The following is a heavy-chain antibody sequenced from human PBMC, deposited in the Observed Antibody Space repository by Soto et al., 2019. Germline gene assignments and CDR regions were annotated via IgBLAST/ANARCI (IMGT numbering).Heavy chain of an antibody. CDR1: GFTFNTYS. CDR2: IWYDGTQK. Sequence: QVQLEESGGGVVQPGRSLSLSCEASGFTFNTYSMHWVRQPPGKGLEWLAAIWYDGTQKYYADSVKGRFIISRDNSKNTLYLEMNSLRAEDTAVYYCSRAGGTTVTGLWHFDSWGQGTLVTVSS. D-gene: IGHD4-17*01. J-gene: IGHJ4*02. CDR3: SRAGGTTVTGLWHFDS. V-gene: IGHV3-33*01.